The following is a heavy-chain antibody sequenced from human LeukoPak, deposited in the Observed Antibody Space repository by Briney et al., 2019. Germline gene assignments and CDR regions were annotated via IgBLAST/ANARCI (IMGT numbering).Heavy chain of an antibody. CDR3: AADYDGIETLY. J-gene: IGHJ4*02. V-gene: IGHV1-46*01. CDR1: GYIFTSYN. CDR2: INPSGGST. Sequence: ASVKVSCKASGYIFTSYNMHWVRQAPGQGLEWMGIINPSGGSTNYAQKFQGRVTMTRDTSTSTVSMELSSLRSEDTAVYYCAADYDGIETLYWGQGTLVTVSS. D-gene: IGHD1-26*01.